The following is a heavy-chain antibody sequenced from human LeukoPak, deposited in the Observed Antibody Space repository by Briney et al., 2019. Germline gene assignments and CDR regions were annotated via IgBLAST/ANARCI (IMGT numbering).Heavy chain of an antibody. J-gene: IGHJ4*02. CDR3: ARGLNWGYFDY. CDR2: TYSAGST. Sequence: PGGSLRLSCAASGFTVSSNYMSWVRQAPGKGLEWVSTTYSAGSTYYADSVKGRFTISRDNSKNTLYLQMNTLRAEDTAVYYCARGLNWGYFDYWGQGTLVTVSS. V-gene: IGHV3-53*01. D-gene: IGHD7-27*01. CDR1: GFTVSSNY.